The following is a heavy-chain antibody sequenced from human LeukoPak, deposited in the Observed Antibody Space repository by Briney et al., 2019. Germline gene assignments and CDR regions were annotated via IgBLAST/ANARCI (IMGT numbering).Heavy chain of an antibody. J-gene: IGHJ4*02. CDR2: ISAYNGNT. CDR3: ARGRTDYYDSSASFPALGY. D-gene: IGHD3-22*01. CDR1: DYTFTNYG. Sequence: ASVKVSCKTSDYTFTNYGVTWVRQAPGQGLEWMGWISAYNGNTRYAQKFQGRVTMTRDTSISTAYMEVSSLGSEDTAVYYCARGRTDYYDSSASFPALGYWGQGTLVTVSS. V-gene: IGHV1-18*01.